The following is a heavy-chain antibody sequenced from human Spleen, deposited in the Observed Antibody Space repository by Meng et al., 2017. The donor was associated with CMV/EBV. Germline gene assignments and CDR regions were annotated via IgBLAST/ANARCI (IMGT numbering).Heavy chain of an antibody. CDR1: GASISSNGYY. CDR3: ARELRFLEWLLHASGMDV. V-gene: IGHV4-39*02. D-gene: IGHD3-3*01. J-gene: IGHJ6*02. Sequence: SETLSLTCTVSGASISSNGYYWGWIRQPPGKGLEWIGSISYSGGTYYNPSLKSRVTMSVDTSKNQFSLKLSSVTAADTAVYYCARELRFLEWLLHASGMDVWGQGTTVTVSS. CDR2: ISYSGGT.